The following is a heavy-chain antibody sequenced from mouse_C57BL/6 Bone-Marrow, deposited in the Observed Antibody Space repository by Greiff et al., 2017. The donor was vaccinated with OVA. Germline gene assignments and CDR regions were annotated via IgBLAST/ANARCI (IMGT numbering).Heavy chain of an antibody. Sequence: QVQLQQSGPELVKPGASVKISCKASGYAFSSSWMNWVKQRPGQGLEWIGRIYPGDGGTNYNGKFKGKATLTADKSSSTAYLQLSSLTSEDSAVYFGDRYDYGSSYWYWGKGTTLTAAS. D-gene: IGHD1-1*01. J-gene: IGHJ2*01. CDR3: DRYDYGSSYWY. V-gene: IGHV1-82*01. CDR2: IYPGDGGT. CDR1: GYAFSSSW.